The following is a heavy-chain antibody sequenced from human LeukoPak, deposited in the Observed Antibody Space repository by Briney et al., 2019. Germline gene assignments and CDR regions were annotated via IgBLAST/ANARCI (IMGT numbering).Heavy chain of an antibody. J-gene: IGHJ4*02. CDR3: AKDFYQLLSPFDY. Sequence: GGSLRLSCAASGFTFSSYGMHWVRQAPGKGLEWVAVISYDGSNKYYADSVKGRLTISRDNSKNTLYLQMNSLRAEDTAVYYCAKDFYQLLSPFDYWGQGTLVTVSS. CDR1: GFTFSSYG. D-gene: IGHD2-2*01. CDR2: ISYDGSNK. V-gene: IGHV3-30*18.